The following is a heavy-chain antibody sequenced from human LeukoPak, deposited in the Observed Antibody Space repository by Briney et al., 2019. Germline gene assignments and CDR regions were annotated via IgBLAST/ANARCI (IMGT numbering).Heavy chain of an antibody. CDR3: AKGGYSAYRLPLWH. CDR1: GFTFSSYG. CDR2: ISGSGGST. V-gene: IGHV3-23*01. D-gene: IGHD5-12*01. Sequence: GGSLRLSCAASGFTFSSYGMSWVRQAPGKGLEWVSAISGSGGSTYYADSVKGRFTISRDNSKNTLYLQMNSLRAEDTAVYYCAKGGYSAYRLPLWHWGQGTLVSVSS. J-gene: IGHJ4*02.